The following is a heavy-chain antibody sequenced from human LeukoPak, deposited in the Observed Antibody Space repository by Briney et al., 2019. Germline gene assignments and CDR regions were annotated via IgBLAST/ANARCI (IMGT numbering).Heavy chain of an antibody. J-gene: IGHJ4*02. V-gene: IGHV4-4*07. CDR3: ARDSYYYDSSGYLILDY. CDR1: GGSISSYY. CDR2: IHTSGST. D-gene: IGHD3-22*01. Sequence: PSETLSLTCSVSGGSISSYYWSWIRQPAGKGLEWIGRIHTSGSTNYNPSLKSRVTMSVDTSKNQFSLKLRSVTAADTAVYYCARDSYYYDSSGYLILDYWGQGILVTVSS.